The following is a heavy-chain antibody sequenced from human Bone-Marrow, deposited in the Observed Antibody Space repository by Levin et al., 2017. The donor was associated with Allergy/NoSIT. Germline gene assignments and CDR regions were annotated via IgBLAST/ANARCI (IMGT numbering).Heavy chain of an antibody. Sequence: ASVKVSCKASGGTFSSYAISWVRQAPGQGLEWMGGIIPIFGTANYAQKFQGRVTITADKSTSTAYMELSSLRSEDTAVYYCARGGRGYYYGSGKLYHWGQGTLVTVSS. CDR3: ARGGRGYYYGSGKLYH. J-gene: IGHJ5*02. CDR1: GGTFSSYA. D-gene: IGHD3-10*01. V-gene: IGHV1-69*06. CDR2: IIPIFGTA.